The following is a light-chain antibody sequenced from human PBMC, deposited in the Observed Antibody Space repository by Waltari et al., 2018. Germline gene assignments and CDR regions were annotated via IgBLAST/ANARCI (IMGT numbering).Light chain of an antibody. CDR1: RLADKF. J-gene: IGLJ2*01. CDR3: QAWDSRNAAVL. Sequence: DLTQPPSVSVSPGQTANITGSGERLADKFVCWYQQRPGQSPVLVIYQDTWRPSGIPERFSGSNSGNTATLTISGTQATDEADFYCQAWDSRNAAVLFGGGTKLTVL. CDR2: QDT. V-gene: IGLV3-1*01.